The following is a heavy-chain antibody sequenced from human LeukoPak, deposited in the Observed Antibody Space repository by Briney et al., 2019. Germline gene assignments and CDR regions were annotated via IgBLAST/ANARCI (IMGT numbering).Heavy chain of an antibody. CDR3: ATSWGRLDY. CDR1: GFTFSDYS. CDR2: ISTTSAHI. J-gene: IGHJ4*01. D-gene: IGHD7-27*01. Sequence: GGSLRLSCAASGFTFSDYSMNWVRQASGQGLKWVSYISTTSAHIYYADSVKGRFTISRDNAKNSLYLQMNSLRDEDTAVYYCATSWGRLDYWGHGTLVTVSS. V-gene: IGHV3-48*02.